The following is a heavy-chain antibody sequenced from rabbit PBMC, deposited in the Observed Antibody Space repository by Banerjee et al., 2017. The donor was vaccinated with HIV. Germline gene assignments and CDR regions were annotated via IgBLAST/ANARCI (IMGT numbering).Heavy chain of an antibody. Sequence: QERLLESGGGLVKPEGSLKLSCTASGFSFSNKAVMCWVRQAPGKGLEWIACIAGSSSGFTYSATWAKGRFTCSKTSSTTVTLQMTSLTAADTATYFCARDTSSSFSSYGMDLWGQGTLVTVS. CDR2: IAGSSSGFT. D-gene: IGHD1-1*01. CDR1: GFSFSNKAV. CDR3: ARDTSSSFSSYGMDL. J-gene: IGHJ6*01. V-gene: IGHV1S45*01.